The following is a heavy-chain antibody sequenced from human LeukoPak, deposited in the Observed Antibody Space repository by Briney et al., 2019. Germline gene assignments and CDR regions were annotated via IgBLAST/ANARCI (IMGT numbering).Heavy chain of an antibody. V-gene: IGHV4-34*01. CDR2: INHSVST. D-gene: IGHD2-2*01. Sequence: MPSEALSLTCAVYGGSFSGYYWSWIRQPPGKGLEWIGEINHSVSTNYNPSLKGRVTLSVDTSKNQFSLKLSSVTAADTAVYYCARRGRYCSSTSCSTALNFDYWGQGTLVTVSS. CDR1: GGSFSGYY. J-gene: IGHJ4*02. CDR3: ARRGRYCSSTSCSTALNFDY.